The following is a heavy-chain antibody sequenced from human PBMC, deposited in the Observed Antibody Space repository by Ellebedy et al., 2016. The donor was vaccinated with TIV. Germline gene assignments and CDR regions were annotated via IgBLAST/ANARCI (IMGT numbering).Heavy chain of an antibody. J-gene: IGHJ1*01. CDR3: ASSPTYYYDSSGYPTKYFQH. D-gene: IGHD3-22*01. Sequence: GESLKISXKGSGYSFTSYWISWVRQMPGKGLEWMGRIDPSDSYTNYSPSFQGHVTISADKSISTAYLQWSSLKASDTAMYYCASSPTYYYDSSGYPTKYFQHWGQGTLVTVSS. V-gene: IGHV5-10-1*01. CDR2: IDPSDSYT. CDR1: GYSFTSYW.